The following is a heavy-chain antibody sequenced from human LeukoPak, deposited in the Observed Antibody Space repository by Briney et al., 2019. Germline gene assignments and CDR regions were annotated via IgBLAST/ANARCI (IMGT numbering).Heavy chain of an antibody. D-gene: IGHD1-14*01. CDR1: GYTFTSYW. Sequence: PGGSLKISCKGSGYTFTSYWIAWVRQMPGKGLEWMGIIFPGDSDTRYNPSFEGHVTISADTSISTAYLQWRSLRVSDTAMYYCARQAGSGAWGQGTLVTVSS. CDR2: IFPGDSDT. J-gene: IGHJ5*02. CDR3: ARQAGSGA. V-gene: IGHV5-51*01.